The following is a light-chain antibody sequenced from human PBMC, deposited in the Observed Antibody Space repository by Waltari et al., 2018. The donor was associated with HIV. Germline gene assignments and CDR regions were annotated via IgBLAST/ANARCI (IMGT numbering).Light chain of an antibody. V-gene: IGLV2-14*01. J-gene: IGLJ2*01. CDR1: SRDVGAYQY. CDR3: SSLTTTNTLI. CDR2: GVI. Sequence: QSALTQPASVSGSPGQSITISCTGTSRDVGAYQYVSWYQQPPGTAPKLMIFGVINRTSRISDRSSGSKSGNTASLTISGLQAEDEADYYCSSLTTTNTLIFGGGTKVTVL.